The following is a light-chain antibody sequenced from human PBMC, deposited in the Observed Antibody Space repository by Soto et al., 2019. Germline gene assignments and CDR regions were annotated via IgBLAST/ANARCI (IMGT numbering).Light chain of an antibody. CDR1: TSNIGSNT. CDR2: ADN. J-gene: IGLJ3*02. Sequence: QSVLTQIPSTSGTPGQRVTISCSGSTSNIGSNTVSWYQQLPGPAPNLLIFADNQRPSGVPDRFSGSKSGTSASLVISRLQSEDEADYYCATWDDSLHGVVFGGGTKLTVL. CDR3: ATWDDSLHGVV. V-gene: IGLV1-44*01.